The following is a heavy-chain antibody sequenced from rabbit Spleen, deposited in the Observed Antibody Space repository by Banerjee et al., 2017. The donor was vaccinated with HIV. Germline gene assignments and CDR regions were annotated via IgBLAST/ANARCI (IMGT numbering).Heavy chain of an antibody. J-gene: IGHJ4*01. CDR1: GIDFSNYYY. CDR2: INSYTGKS. V-gene: IGHV1S45*01. D-gene: IGHD8-1*01. Sequence: QEQLEESGGGLVKPGGTLTLTCKASGIDFSNYYYMCWVRQAPGKGLEWIACINSYTGKSVYANWAKGPSTISKTSSTTVTLQMTSLTAADTATYFCARDGTGGSYFALWGQGTLVTVS. CDR3: ARDGTGGSYFAL.